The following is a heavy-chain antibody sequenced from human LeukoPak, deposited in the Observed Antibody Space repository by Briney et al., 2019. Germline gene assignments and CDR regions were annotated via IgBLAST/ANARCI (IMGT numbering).Heavy chain of an antibody. J-gene: IGHJ5*02. D-gene: IGHD3-10*01. CDR3: ARYRMEAGSYTSGWFDP. CDR2: IYSGGKT. CDR1: EFAVSSNY. V-gene: IGHV3-53*01. Sequence: PGGSLRLSCAASEFAVSSNYMTWVRQAPGNGLEWVSVIYSGGKTYYADSVEGRFTISRDNSKNAVYLQMNSLRAEDTAVYYCARYRMEAGSYTSGWFDPWGQGTLVTVSS.